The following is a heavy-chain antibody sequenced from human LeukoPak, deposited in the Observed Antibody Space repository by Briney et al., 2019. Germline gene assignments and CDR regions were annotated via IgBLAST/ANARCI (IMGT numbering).Heavy chain of an antibody. CDR1: GYTFSSYD. V-gene: IGHV1-8*03. Sequence: GSVKVSCKTSGYTFSSYDINWVRQATGQGLEWMGWMNPNSGNTGYAQKFQGRVTITRNTSISTAYMELSSLRSEDTAVYYCARVGTDWNYGYNWFDPWGQGTLVTVSS. CDR2: MNPNSGNT. D-gene: IGHD1-7*01. CDR3: ARVGTDWNYGYNWFDP. J-gene: IGHJ5*02.